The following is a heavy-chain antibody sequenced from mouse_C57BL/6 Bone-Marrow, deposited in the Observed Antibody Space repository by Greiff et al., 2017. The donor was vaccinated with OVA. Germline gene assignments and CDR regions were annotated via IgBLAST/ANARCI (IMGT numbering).Heavy chain of an antibody. CDR2: ISYDGSN. CDR1: GYSITSGYY. V-gene: IGHV3-6*01. D-gene: IGHD3-2*02. J-gene: IGHJ2*01. Sequence: EVKLQESGPGLVKPSQSLSLTCSVTGYSITSGYYWNWIRQFPGNKLEWMGYISYDGSNNYNPSLKNRISITRDTSKNQFFLKLNSVTTEDTATYYCARGDSSGFYYFDYWGQGTTLTVSS. CDR3: ARGDSSGFYYFDY.